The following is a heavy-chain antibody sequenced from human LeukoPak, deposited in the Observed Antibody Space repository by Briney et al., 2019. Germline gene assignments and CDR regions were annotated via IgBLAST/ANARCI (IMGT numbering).Heavy chain of an antibody. CDR1: GFTFSSYA. V-gene: IGHV3-30-3*01. D-gene: IGHD2-21*02. CDR2: ISYDGSNK. CDR3: ARGRTIVVVTDFDY. Sequence: GGSLRLSCAASGFTFSSYAMHWVRQAPGKGLEWVAVISYDGSNKYYADSVKGRFTISRDNSKNTLYLQMNSLRAEDTAVYYCARGRTIVVVTDFDYWGQGTLVTVSS. J-gene: IGHJ4*02.